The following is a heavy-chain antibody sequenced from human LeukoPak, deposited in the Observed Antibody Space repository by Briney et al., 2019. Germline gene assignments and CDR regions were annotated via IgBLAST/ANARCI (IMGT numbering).Heavy chain of an antibody. CDR2: IQQDGSER. V-gene: IGHV3-7*01. J-gene: IGHJ4*02. CDR3: ARDSGIAGYYFDY. CDR1: GFTFTTYW. Sequence: GGSLRLSCAASGFTFTTYWMTWVREAPGKGLECVANIQQDGSERYYVDSVKGRFTISRDNAKNSLYLQMNSLTAEDTAVYYCARDSGIAGYYFDYWGQGSLVTVSS. D-gene: IGHD6-13*01.